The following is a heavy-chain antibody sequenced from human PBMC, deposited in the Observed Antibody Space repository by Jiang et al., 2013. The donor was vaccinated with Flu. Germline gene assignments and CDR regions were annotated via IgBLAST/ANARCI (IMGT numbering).Heavy chain of an antibody. D-gene: IGHD3-22*01. Sequence: SVEVSCKASGGTFSSYAISWVRQAPGQGLEWMGRIIPILGIANYAQKFQGRVTITADKSTSTAYMELSSLRSEDTAVYYCARGFYYYDSSGYSLWGQGTLVTVSS. V-gene: IGHV1-69*04. CDR2: IIPILGIA. CDR3: ARGFYYYDSSGYSL. J-gene: IGHJ4*02. CDR1: GGTFSSYA.